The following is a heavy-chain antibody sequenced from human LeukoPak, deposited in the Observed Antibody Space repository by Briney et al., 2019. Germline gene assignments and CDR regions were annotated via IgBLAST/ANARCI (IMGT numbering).Heavy chain of an antibody. V-gene: IGHV3-30*18. CDR1: GFTFSSYG. CDR3: AKKGGMYHYESSDYFSS. J-gene: IGHJ4*02. Sequence: GGSLRLSCAASGFTFSSYGMHWVRQAPGKGLEWVAVISYDGSNKYYADSVKGRFTTSRDNSKNTLYLQMNSLRAEDTAVYYCAKKGGMYHYESSDYFSSWGQGTLVTVSS. D-gene: IGHD3-22*01. CDR2: ISYDGSNK.